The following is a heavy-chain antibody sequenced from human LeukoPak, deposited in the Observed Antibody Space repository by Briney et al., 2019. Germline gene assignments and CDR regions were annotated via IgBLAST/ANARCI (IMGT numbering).Heavy chain of an antibody. V-gene: IGHV4-39*01. J-gene: IGHJ3*02. D-gene: IGHD3-9*01. CDR3: ATAPAYYDILTGYVPDAFDI. CDR2: IYCSGST. Sequence: SETLSLTCTVSGASISGSSHYFWGWIRQPPGNGLEWIGSIYCSGSTYYSPSLKSRVTISVDTSENQFSLKLSSVTAADTALYYCATAPAYYDILTGYVPDAFDIWGQGTMVTVSS. CDR1: GASISGSSHYF.